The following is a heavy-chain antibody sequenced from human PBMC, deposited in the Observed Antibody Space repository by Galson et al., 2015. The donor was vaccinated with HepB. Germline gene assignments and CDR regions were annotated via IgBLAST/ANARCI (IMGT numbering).Heavy chain of an antibody. D-gene: IGHD6-13*01. J-gene: IGHJ4*02. CDR2: IGSKANSYAT. CDR3: TRLGDLSGYSSL. V-gene: IGHV3-73*01. CDR1: GFTFSGSA. Sequence: SLRLSCADSGFTFSGSAMHWVRQASGRGLVWVGRIGSKANSYATAYASSVEGRCTISRDDSKNTAYMQMNSPKTEETAVYYCTRLGDLSGYSSLWGQGTLVTVSS.